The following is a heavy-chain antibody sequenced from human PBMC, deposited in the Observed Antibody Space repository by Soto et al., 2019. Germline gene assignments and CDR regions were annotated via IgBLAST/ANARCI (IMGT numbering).Heavy chain of an antibody. Sequence: LSLTCTVSGGSISSYFWSWVRQPPGKGLEWIGYTHYSGSTNYNPSLKSRVTISVDTSKNQFSLNLSSVTSADTAVYFCARDKTGNTLNYYVGMGVWGQGATVTASS. J-gene: IGHJ6*02. D-gene: IGHD1-7*01. CDR3: ARDKTGNTLNYYVGMGV. CDR2: THYSGST. CDR1: GGSISSYF. V-gene: IGHV4-59*01.